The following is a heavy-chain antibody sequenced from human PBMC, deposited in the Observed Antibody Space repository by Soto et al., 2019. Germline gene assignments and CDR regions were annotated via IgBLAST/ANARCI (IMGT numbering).Heavy chain of an antibody. J-gene: IGHJ6*02. CDR2: IHYSGST. CDR3: AWTGSGYDAAYYYYGMDV. D-gene: IGHD5-12*01. Sequence: SETMSLTCTVAGGSISSGSFYWGWIRQPPGKGLEWIGSIHYSGSTYYNPSLKSRVTISVDTSKNQFSLKLSSVTAADTAVYYCAWTGSGYDAAYYYYGMDVWGQGTTVTVSS. CDR1: GGSISSGSFY. V-gene: IGHV4-39*01.